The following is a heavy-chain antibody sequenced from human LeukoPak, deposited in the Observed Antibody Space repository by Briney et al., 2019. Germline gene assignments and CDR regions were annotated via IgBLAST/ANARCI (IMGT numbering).Heavy chain of an antibody. J-gene: IGHJ6*02. Sequence: SETLSLTCAVYGGSFSGYYWSWIRQPPGKGLEWIGEINHSGSTNYNPSLKSRVTISVDTSKNQFSLKLSSVTAADTAVYYCVRRKYYYDSSGYLSYYYYYGMDVWGQGTTVTVSS. CDR2: INHSGST. V-gene: IGHV4-34*01. CDR1: GGSFSGYY. CDR3: VRRKYYYDSSGYLSYYYYYGMDV. D-gene: IGHD3-22*01.